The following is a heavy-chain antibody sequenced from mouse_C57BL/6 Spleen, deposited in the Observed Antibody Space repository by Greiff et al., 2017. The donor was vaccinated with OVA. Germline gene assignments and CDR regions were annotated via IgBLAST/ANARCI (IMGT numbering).Heavy chain of an antibody. V-gene: IGHV1-76*01. CDR1: GYTFTDYY. J-gene: IGHJ1*03. Sequence: QVQLQQSGAELVRPGASVKLSCKASGYTFTDYYINWVKQRPGQGLEWIARIYPGSGNTYYNEKFKGKATLTAEKSSSTAYMQLSSLTSEDSAVYFCARSLDYDYWYFDVWGTGTTVTVSS. CDR2: IYPGSGNT. D-gene: IGHD2-4*01. CDR3: ARSLDYDYWYFDV.